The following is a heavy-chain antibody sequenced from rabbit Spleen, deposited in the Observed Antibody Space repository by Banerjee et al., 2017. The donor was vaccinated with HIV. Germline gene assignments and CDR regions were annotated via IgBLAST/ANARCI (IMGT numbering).Heavy chain of an antibody. CDR2: IDGGGGI. CDR1: GFSFSDRDV. CDR3: ATYVEYDGDFNL. D-gene: IGHD2-1*01. J-gene: IGHJ4*01. Sequence: QEQLVESGGGLVQPGGSLKLSCTASGFSFSDRDVMCWVRQAPGKRPEWIACIDGGGGIYYASWVNGRFTITKTSSTTVTLQMTSLTAADTATYFCATYVEYDGDFNLWGPGTLVTVS. V-gene: IGHV1S45*01.